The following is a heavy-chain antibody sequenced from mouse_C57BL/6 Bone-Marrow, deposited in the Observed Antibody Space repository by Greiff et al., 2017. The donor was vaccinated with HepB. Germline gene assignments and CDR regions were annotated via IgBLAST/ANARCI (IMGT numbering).Heavy chain of an antibody. Sequence: QVQLKQPGAELVKPGASVKLSCKASGYTFTSYWMQWVKQRPGQGLEWIGAIDPSDSYTNYNQKFKGKATLTVDTSSSTAYMQLSSLTSEDSAVYYCARGVYDGHDYWGQGTTLTVSS. D-gene: IGHD2-3*01. CDR3: ARGVYDGHDY. CDR1: GYTFTSYW. V-gene: IGHV1-50*01. CDR2: IDPSDSYT. J-gene: IGHJ2*01.